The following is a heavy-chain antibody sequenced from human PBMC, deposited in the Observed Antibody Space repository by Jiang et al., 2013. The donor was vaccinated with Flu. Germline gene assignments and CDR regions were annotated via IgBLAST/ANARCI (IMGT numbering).Heavy chain of an antibody. CDR2: TYYRSKWYN. Sequence: SQTLSLTCAISGDSVSSNSAAWNWIRQSPSRGLEWLGRTYYRSKWYNDYAVSVKSRTTINPDTSKNQFSLQLNSVTPEDTAVYYCARDKQYYYDSSGYYEIDYWGQGTLVTVSS. CDR1: GDSVSSNSAA. D-gene: IGHD3-22*01. CDR3: ARDKQYYYDSSGYYEIDY. J-gene: IGHJ4*02. V-gene: IGHV6-1*01.